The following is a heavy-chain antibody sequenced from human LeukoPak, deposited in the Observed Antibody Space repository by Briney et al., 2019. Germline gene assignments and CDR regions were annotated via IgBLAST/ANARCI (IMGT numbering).Heavy chain of an antibody. CDR3: ARDAGNYYDSSGYYHFDY. V-gene: IGHV1-46*01. CDR2: INPSGGST. J-gene: IGHJ4*02. D-gene: IGHD3-22*01. Sequence: GASVKVSCKASGCTFTSYYMHWVRQAPGQGLEWMGIINPSGGSTSYAQKFQGRVTMTRDTSTSTVYMELSSLRSEDTAVYYCARDAGNYYDSSGYYHFDYWGQGTLVTVSS. CDR1: GCTFTSYY.